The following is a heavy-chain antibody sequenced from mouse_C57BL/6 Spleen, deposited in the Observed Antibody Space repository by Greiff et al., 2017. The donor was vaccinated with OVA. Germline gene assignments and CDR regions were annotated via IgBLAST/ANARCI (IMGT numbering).Heavy chain of an antibody. CDR1: GFSLTSYG. Sequence: VQLQESGPGLVQPSQSLSITCTVSGFSLTSYGVHWVRQSPGKGLEWLGVICSGGSTDYNAAFISRLSISKDNSKSQVFFKMNSLQADDTAIYYCARRSYGYDGAMDYWGQGTSVTVSS. V-gene: IGHV2-2*01. CDR3: ARRSYGYDGAMDY. J-gene: IGHJ4*01. CDR2: ICSGGST. D-gene: IGHD2-2*01.